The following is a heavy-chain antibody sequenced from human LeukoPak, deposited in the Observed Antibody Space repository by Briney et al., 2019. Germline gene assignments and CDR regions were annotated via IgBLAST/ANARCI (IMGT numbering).Heavy chain of an antibody. CDR1: GFTFSSYA. Sequence: GGSLRLSCAASGFTFSSYAMSWVRQTPGKGLEWVSAISGSGGSTYYADSVKGRFTISRDNSKNTLFLQMNSLRVEDTAPYYCAKSVAIYLYYGLDAWGQGTTVTVSS. CDR2: ISGSGGST. J-gene: IGHJ6*02. V-gene: IGHV3-23*01. D-gene: IGHD3-3*01. CDR3: AKSVAIYLYYGLDA.